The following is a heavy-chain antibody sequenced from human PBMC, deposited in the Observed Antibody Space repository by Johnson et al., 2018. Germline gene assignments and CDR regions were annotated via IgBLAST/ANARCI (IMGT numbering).Heavy chain of an antibody. CDR3: ATGTYYYDSSGYPGDV. J-gene: IGHJ6*02. D-gene: IGHD3-22*01. Sequence: QVQLVQSGAEVKKPGASVKVSCKASGYTFTSYYIHWVRQAPGQGLEWMGIITPSGGSPSYAQKFQGRVTMTRDTSTTTVYMELSSLRSEDTAVYYCATGTYYYDSSGYPGDVWGQGTTVTVSS. V-gene: IGHV1-46*01. CDR1: GYTFTSYY. CDR2: ITPSGGSP.